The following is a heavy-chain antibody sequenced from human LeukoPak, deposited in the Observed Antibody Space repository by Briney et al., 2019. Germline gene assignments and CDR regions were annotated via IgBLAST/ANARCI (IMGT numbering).Heavy chain of an antibody. D-gene: IGHD4-17*01. CDR1: GYTLTELS. J-gene: IGHJ4*02. V-gene: IGHV1-24*01. CDR3: ATATFYGDYVHSYDY. CDR2: FDPEDGET. Sequence: ASVKVSCKVSGYTLTELSMHWVRQAPGKGLEWMGGFDPEDGETIYAQKFQGRVTMTEDTSTDIAYMELSSLRSEDTAVYYCATATFYGDYVHSYDYWGQGTLVTVSS.